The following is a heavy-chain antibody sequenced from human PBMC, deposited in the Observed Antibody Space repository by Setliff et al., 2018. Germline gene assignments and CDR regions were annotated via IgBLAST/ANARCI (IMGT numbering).Heavy chain of an antibody. J-gene: IGHJ4*02. CDR3: ARDLTMVRGVKGY. CDR1: GYTFISYD. CDR2: ISIDDDKT. V-gene: IGHV1-18*01. Sequence: ASVKVSCKASGYTFISYDISWVRQAPGQGLEWMGWISIDDDKTKYAQKFQGRVTITRDTSASTAYMELSSLRSEDTAVYYCARDLTMVRGVKGYWGQGTLVTVSS. D-gene: IGHD3-10*01.